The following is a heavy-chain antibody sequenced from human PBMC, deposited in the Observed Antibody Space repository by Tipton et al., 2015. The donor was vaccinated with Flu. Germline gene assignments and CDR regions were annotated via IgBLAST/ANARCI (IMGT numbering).Heavy chain of an antibody. CDR3: ARDQGFGGGLSYDYHVLDV. D-gene: IGHD3-10*01. Sequence: TLSLTCSVSGDSIGSRYFWGWIRQPPGKGLEWIASIYYSGSTYYNPSLWRRVTISVDTSKNQISLKVNSVTAADTAVYYCARDQGFGGGLSYDYHVLDVWGQGTTVTVSS. CDR1: GDSIGSRYF. V-gene: IGHV4-31*03. CDR2: IYYSGST. J-gene: IGHJ6*02.